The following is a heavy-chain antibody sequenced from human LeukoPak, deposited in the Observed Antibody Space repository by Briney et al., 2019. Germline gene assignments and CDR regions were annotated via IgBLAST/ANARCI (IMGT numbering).Heavy chain of an antibody. CDR3: ATGGSMAHEGIHY. CDR2: ITECGGSK. CDR1: GFTFSSYA. J-gene: IGHJ4*02. Sequence: PGRSLRLSCAPSGFTFSSYAMSWVRQSPGKGLEWVSTITECGGSKYYADSLMGRFTISRDNSKNTLYLQMKYLRDEDTAVYYCATGGSMAHEGIHYWGRGTLVTVSS. V-gene: IGHV3-23*01. D-gene: IGHD2/OR15-2a*01.